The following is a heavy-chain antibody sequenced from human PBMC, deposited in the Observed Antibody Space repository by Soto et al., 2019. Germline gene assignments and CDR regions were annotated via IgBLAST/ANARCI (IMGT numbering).Heavy chain of an antibody. CDR3: VKGNQLLRYYFEF. CDR1: GFTFRNYA. Sequence: GGSLRLSCSVSGFTFRNYAMHWVRQAPGKGLEYVSGITSDGDRTWHADSVKDRFTISRDNSKNTLYLQMSSLRVEDTAIYYCVKGNQLLRYYFEFWG. CDR2: ITSDGDRT. D-gene: IGHD2-15*01. J-gene: IGHJ4*01. V-gene: IGHV3-64D*06.